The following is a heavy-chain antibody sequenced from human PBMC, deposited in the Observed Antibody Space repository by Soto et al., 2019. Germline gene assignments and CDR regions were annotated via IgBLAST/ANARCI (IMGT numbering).Heavy chain of an antibody. J-gene: IGHJ6*02. V-gene: IGHV3-21*01. CDR3: ARDPYYYYYGMDV. CDR1: GFTFSSYS. Sequence: GSLGLSCASSGFTFSSYSMNWVRQAPGKGLEWVSSISSSSSYIYYADSVKGRFTISRDNAKNSLYLQMNSLRAEDTAVYYCARDPYYYYYGMDVWGQGTTVTVSS. CDR2: ISSSSSYI.